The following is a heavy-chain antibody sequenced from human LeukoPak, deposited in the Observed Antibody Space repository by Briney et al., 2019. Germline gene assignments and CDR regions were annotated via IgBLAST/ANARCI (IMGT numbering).Heavy chain of an antibody. CDR1: GFTFSSYG. V-gene: IGHV3-21*01. Sequence: GGSLRLSCAASGFTFSSYGMYWVRQAPGKGLEWVSSISSSSSYIYYADSVKGRFTISRDNAKNSLYLQMNSLRAEDTAVYYCARDRGGSSGWYSYYYYYMDVWGKGTTVTVSS. CDR3: ARDRGGSSGWYSYYYYYMDV. J-gene: IGHJ6*03. CDR2: ISSSSSYI. D-gene: IGHD6-19*01.